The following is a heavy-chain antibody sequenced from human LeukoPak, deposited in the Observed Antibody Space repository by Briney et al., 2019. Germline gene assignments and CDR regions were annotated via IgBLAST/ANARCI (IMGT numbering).Heavy chain of an antibody. CDR1: GGSISGSSYY. Sequence: SETLSLTCTVSGGSISGSSYYWGWIRQPPGKGLEWIGSIYYSGSTYYNPSLKSRVTISVDKSKNQFSLKLSSVTAADTAVYYCARNSPSGWSYDYWGQGTLVTVSS. V-gene: IGHV4-39*07. CDR3: ARNSPSGWSYDY. D-gene: IGHD6-19*01. CDR2: IYYSGST. J-gene: IGHJ4*02.